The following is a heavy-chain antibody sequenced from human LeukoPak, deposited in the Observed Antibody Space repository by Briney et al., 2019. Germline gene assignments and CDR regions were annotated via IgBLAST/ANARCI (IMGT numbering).Heavy chain of an antibody. J-gene: IGHJ4*02. CDR3: ATYFYGEYGSYYFDY. CDR2: IYHSGTT. V-gene: IGHV4-4*02. Sequence: SETLSLTCAVSGAFITNSHWWSWARQPPGKGLEWIGEIYHSGTTNYNPSLQSRVTMSVDKSKNQFPLKLSSVTAADTAVYYCATYFYGEYGSYYFDYWGQGTLVTVSS. D-gene: IGHD4-17*01. CDR1: GAFITNSHW.